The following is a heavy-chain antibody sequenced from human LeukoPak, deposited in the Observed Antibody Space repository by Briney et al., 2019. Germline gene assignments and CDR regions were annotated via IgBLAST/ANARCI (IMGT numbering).Heavy chain of an antibody. D-gene: IGHD6-19*01. CDR3: ARGGSGWYSTGHYYFDY. V-gene: IGHV3-7*01. Sequence: GGSLRLSCAASGFSLSNYWMNWVRQAPGKGLEWVANIKQDGSEKNYVDSVKGRFSISRDNAKNSLILQMNSLRDEDTAVYYCARGGSGWYSTGHYYFDYWGQGTLVTVSS. CDR2: IKQDGSEK. CDR1: GFSLSNYW. J-gene: IGHJ4*02.